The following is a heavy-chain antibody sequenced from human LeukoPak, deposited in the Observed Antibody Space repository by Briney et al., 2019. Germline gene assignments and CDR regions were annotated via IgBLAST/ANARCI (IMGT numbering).Heavy chain of an antibody. Sequence: GASLQISCKGSGYSFTNYWIGWVRQLPGQGLEWMGIIYPGDSDTRYSPSFQGQVTISADKSISTAYLQWSSLKASDTAMYYCARFYYGSGTLAYWGQGTLVTVSS. J-gene: IGHJ4*02. V-gene: IGHV5-51*01. CDR3: ARFYYGSGTLAY. CDR2: IYPGDSDT. D-gene: IGHD3-10*01. CDR1: GYSFTNYW.